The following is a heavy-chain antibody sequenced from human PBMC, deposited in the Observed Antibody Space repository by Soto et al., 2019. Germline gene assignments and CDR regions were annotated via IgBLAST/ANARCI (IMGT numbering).Heavy chain of an antibody. CDR1: GFTFSSYA. D-gene: IGHD3-3*01. J-gene: IGHJ6*02. CDR3: ARVPYYDFWSGYSPSWGGMDV. CDR2: ISYDGSNK. Sequence: GGSLRLSCAASGFTFSSYAMHWVRQAPGKGLEWVAVISYDGSNKYYADSVKGRFTISRDNSKNTLYLQMNSLRAEDTAVYYCARVPYYDFWSGYSPSWGGMDVWGQGTTVTVSS. V-gene: IGHV3-30-3*01.